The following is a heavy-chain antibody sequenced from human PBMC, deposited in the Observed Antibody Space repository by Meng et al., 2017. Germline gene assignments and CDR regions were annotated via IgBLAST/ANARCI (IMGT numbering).Heavy chain of an antibody. J-gene: IGHJ3*02. D-gene: IGHD3-22*01. Sequence: GESLKISCAAPGFTFSSYEMNWVRQAPGKGLEWVSYISSSGSTIYYADSVKGRFTISRDNSKNTLYLQMNSLRAEDTAVYYCARVSDSSGYLDAFDIWGQGTMVTVSS. V-gene: IGHV3-48*03. CDR3: ARVSDSSGYLDAFDI. CDR1: GFTFSSYE. CDR2: ISSSGSTI.